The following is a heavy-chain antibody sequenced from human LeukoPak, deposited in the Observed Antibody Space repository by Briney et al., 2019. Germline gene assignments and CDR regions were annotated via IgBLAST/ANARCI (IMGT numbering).Heavy chain of an antibody. J-gene: IGHJ5*02. CDR2: INHSGST. CDR3: ARGSGNRRGWFDP. D-gene: IGHD1-14*01. Sequence: SETLSLTCAVYGGSFSGYYWSWIRQPPGKGLEWIGEINHSGSTNYNPSLKSRVTISVDTSKNQSSLKLSSVTAADTAVYYCARGSGNRRGWFDPWGQGTLVTVSS. CDR1: GGSFSGYY. V-gene: IGHV4-34*01.